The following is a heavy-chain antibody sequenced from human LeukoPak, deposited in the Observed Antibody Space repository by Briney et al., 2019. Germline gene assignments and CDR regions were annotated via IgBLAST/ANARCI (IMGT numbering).Heavy chain of an antibody. V-gene: IGHV1-2*04. CDR1: GYTFTGYY. CDR3: ARGPYSSGWYVDY. CDR2: INPNSGGT. Sequence: ASVKVSCKASGYTFTGYYMHWVRQAPGQGREWMGWINPNSGGTNYAQKFQGWVTMTRDTSISTAYIELSRLRSDDTAVYYCARGPYSSGWYVDYWGQGTLVTVSS. J-gene: IGHJ4*02. D-gene: IGHD6-19*01.